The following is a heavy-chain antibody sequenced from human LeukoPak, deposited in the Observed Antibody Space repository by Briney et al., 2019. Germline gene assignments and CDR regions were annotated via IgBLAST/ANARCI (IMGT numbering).Heavy chain of an antibody. Sequence: SETLSLTCAVYGGSFSGYYWSWIRQPPGKGLEWIGEINHSGSTNYNPSLKSRVTISVDTSKNQFSLKLSSATAANTAVYYCARGSDGGAIRYFDYWGQGTLVTVSS. D-gene: IGHD3-16*01. V-gene: IGHV4-34*01. CDR1: GGSFSGYY. CDR2: INHSGST. CDR3: ARGSDGGAIRYFDY. J-gene: IGHJ4*02.